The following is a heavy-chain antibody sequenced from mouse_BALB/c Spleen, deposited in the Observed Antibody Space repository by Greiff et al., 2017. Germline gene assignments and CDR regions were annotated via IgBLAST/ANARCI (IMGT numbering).Heavy chain of an antibody. J-gene: IGHJ4*01. D-gene: IGHD5-5*01. Sequence: EVKLMESGGGLVKPGGSLKLSCAASGFAFSSYDMSWVRQTPEKRLEWVAYISSGGGSTYYPDTVKGRFTISRDNAKNTLYLQMSSLKSEDTAMYYCARHYPYAMDYWGQGTSVTVSS. CDR3: ARHYPYAMDY. CDR2: ISSGGGST. V-gene: IGHV5-12-1*01. CDR1: GFAFSSYD.